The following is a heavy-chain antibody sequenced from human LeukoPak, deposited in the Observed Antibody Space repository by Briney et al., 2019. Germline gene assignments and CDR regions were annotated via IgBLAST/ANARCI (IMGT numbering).Heavy chain of an antibody. V-gene: IGHV4-39*07. CDR2: IYYSGGT. J-gene: IGHJ5*02. CDR3: ARADAMIGTHWFDP. D-gene: IGHD3-10*02. CDR1: GFTVSSNY. Sequence: GSLRLSCAASGFTVSSNYKSWVRQAPGKGLEWIGTIYYSGGTYYNPSLKSRVTISVDTSKNQFSLKLSSVTAADTAVYYCARADAMIGTHWFDPWGQGTLVTVSS.